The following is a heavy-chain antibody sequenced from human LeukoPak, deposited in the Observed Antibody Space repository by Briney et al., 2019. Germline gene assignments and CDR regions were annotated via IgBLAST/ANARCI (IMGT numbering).Heavy chain of an antibody. CDR3: GRELDWLPTLDY. J-gene: IGHJ4*02. D-gene: IGHD3-9*01. V-gene: IGHV3-74*01. CDR2: INSDGSST. Sequence: GGSLRLSCAASGFTFSNYWMHWVRQAPGKGLVWVTRINSDGSSTRYADSVKGRFTISRDNAKNTLYLQMNSLRAEDTAVYYCGRELDWLPTLDYWGQGTLVTVSS. CDR1: GFTFSNYW.